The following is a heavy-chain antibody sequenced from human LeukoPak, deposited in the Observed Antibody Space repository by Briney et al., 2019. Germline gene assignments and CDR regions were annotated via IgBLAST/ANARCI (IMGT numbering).Heavy chain of an antibody. Sequence: AAVKVSCKASGYTFTSYGISWVRQAPGQGLEWMGWIGAYNGDTNYAQNFQGRVTMTTDTSTSTAFMELRSLRSDDTAVCFCTRDCSSTSCYDYPWGQGTLVTVSS. V-gene: IGHV1-18*01. CDR1: GYTFTSYG. CDR2: IGAYNGDT. D-gene: IGHD2-2*01. J-gene: IGHJ5*02. CDR3: TRDCSSTSCYDYP.